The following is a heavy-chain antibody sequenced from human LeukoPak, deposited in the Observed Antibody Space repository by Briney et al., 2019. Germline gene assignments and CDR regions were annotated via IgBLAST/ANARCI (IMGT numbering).Heavy chain of an antibody. D-gene: IGHD4-17*01. CDR3: ARDEDADSGIWFDP. Sequence: SETLSLTCTVSSGSISTYYWNWIRQPPGKGLERIGYIHYSGRTNYNPSLKSRVTISVDMSKNQFSPKLTSVTAADTAVYYCARDEDADSGIWFDPWGQGTQVTVSS. CDR1: SGSISTYY. CDR2: IHYSGRT. J-gene: IGHJ5*02. V-gene: IGHV4-59*01.